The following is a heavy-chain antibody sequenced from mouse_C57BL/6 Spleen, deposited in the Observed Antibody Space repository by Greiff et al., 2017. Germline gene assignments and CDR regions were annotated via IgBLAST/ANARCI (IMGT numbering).Heavy chain of an antibody. CDR1: GFTFSDYG. V-gene: IGHV5-17*01. D-gene: IGHD1-1*01. Sequence: EVKLVESGGGLVKPGGSLKLSCAASGFTFSDYGMHWVRPAPEKGLEWVAYISSVSSTIYYADTVKGRFNISRDNAKNTLFLQMTSLRSEDTALYYCASPYYYGSSSFDYWGQGTTLTVSS. CDR2: ISSVSSTI. J-gene: IGHJ2*01. CDR3: ASPYYYGSSSFDY.